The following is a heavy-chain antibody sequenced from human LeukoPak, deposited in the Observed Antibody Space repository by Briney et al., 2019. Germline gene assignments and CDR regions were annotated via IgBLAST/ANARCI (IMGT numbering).Heavy chain of an antibody. V-gene: IGHV3-7*04. Sequence: GGSLRLSCVASGFSFGGHWMTWARQAPGKGLEWVATINQNGSLTYYVNSVEGRFTISRDNAMKSLFLQMNSLRGEDVGVYYCARVNWIGVLFDCWGQGTPVTVSS. J-gene: IGHJ5*01. CDR3: ARVNWIGVLFDC. CDR1: GFSFGGHW. D-gene: IGHD1-1*01. CDR2: INQNGSLT.